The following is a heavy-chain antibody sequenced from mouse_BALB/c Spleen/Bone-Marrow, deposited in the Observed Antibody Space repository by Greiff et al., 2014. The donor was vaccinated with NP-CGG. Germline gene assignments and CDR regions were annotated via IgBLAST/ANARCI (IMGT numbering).Heavy chain of an antibody. J-gene: IGHJ4*01. CDR1: GFTFSSFG. CDR3: ARSRGNYLYYAMDY. Sequence: VQLQQSGGGLVQPGGSRKLSCAASGFTFSSFGMHWVRQAPEKGLEWVAYISSGSSTIYYAETVKGRFTIYRDNPKNTLFLQMTRLRSEDTAMYYCARSRGNYLYYAMDYWGQGTSVTVSA. D-gene: IGHD2-1*01. CDR2: ISSGSSTI. V-gene: IGHV5-17*02.